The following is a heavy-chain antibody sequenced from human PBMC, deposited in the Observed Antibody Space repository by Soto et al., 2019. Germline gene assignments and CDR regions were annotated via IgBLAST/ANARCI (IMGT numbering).Heavy chain of an antibody. Sequence: PGGSLRLSCPASGFTFSSYGMHCVRQAPGKGLEWVAVIWYDGSNKYYADSVKGRFTISRDNSKNTLYLQMNSLRAEDTAVYYCARDNKEYQLSGWFDPWGQGTLVTVSS. CDR1: GFTFSSYG. V-gene: IGHV3-33*01. J-gene: IGHJ5*02. CDR2: IWYDGSNK. CDR3: ARDNKEYQLSGWFDP. D-gene: IGHD2-2*01.